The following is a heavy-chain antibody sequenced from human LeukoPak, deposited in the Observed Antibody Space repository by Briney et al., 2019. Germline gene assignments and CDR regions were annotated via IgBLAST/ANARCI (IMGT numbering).Heavy chain of an antibody. D-gene: IGHD3-10*01. CDR1: AASITNYY. V-gene: IGHV4-59*01. J-gene: IGHJ3*02. CDR2: IHYSGST. Sequence: PSETLSLTCTVSAASITNYYWSWIRQPPGKGLEWIGYIHYSGSTNYNPSLNSRVTISIDKSNNQFSLKVNSVTAADTAVYYCARDRGYLDGFDIWGQGTMVTVSS. CDR3: ARDRGYLDGFDI.